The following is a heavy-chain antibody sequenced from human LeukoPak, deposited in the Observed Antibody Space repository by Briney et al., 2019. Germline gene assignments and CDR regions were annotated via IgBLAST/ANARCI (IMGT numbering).Heavy chain of an antibody. Sequence: LAGGSLRLSCATSGFTFRDYWMRWVGQGGGKGEEWVANIKHDGSETYYVASVKGRFTISKDIPKNSLYLQMNNLRTEDTAVYYCVKDRGGYVKYRTFESWGQGTLVTVSS. V-gene: IGHV3-7*01. CDR2: IKHDGSET. CDR1: GFTFRDYW. CDR3: VKDRGGYVKYRTFES. J-gene: IGHJ1*01. D-gene: IGHD5-12*01.